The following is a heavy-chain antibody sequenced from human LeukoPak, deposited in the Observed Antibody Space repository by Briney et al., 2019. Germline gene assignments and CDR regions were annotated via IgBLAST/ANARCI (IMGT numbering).Heavy chain of an antibody. CDR3: ASIGYSSSWGALYFDY. Sequence: PGGSLRLSCAASGFTFSSYSMNWVRQAPGKGLEWVSSISSSSSYIYYADSVKGRFTISRDNAKNSLYLQMNSLRAEDTAVYYCASIGYSSSWGALYFDYWGQGTLVTVSS. D-gene: IGHD6-13*01. CDR1: GFTFSSYS. J-gene: IGHJ4*02. CDR2: ISSSSSYI. V-gene: IGHV3-21*01.